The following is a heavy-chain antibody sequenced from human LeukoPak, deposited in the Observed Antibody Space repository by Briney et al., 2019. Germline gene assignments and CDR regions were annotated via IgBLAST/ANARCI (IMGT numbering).Heavy chain of an antibody. D-gene: IGHD3-9*01. CDR1: GFTFRSYE. V-gene: IGHV3-21*06. CDR2: ISSRSSYI. Sequence: GGSLRLSCAASGFTFRSYEMNWVRQAPGKGLEWVSSISSRSSYIYYADSLKGRFTISRDNAKNSLHLQMKGLRVEDTAVYYCARGAFDYPGRDYFDYWGQGTQVTVSS. J-gene: IGHJ4*02. CDR3: ARGAFDYPGRDYFDY.